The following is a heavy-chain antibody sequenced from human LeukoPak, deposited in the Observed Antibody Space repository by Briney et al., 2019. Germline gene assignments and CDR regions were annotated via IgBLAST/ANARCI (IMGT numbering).Heavy chain of an antibody. CDR3: AKDKSGSYYGAFDY. D-gene: IGHD1-26*01. V-gene: IGHV3-9*01. CDR1: GFTFDDYA. CDR2: ISWNSGSI. Sequence: GGSLRLSCAASGFTFDDYAMHWVRQAPGKGLEWVSGISWNSGSIGYADSVKGRSTISRDNAKNSLHLQMNSLRAEDTALYYCAKDKSGSYYGAFDYWGQGTLVTVSS. J-gene: IGHJ4*02.